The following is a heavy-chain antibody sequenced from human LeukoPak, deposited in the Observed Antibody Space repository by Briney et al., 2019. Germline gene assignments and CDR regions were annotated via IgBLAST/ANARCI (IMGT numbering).Heavy chain of an antibody. CDR1: GYTLTELS. CDR2: FDPEDGET. D-gene: IGHD5-18*01. V-gene: IGHV1-24*01. CDR3: ARVSTLGYSYGYCFDY. J-gene: IGHJ4*02. Sequence: GASVKVSCKVSGYTLTELSMHWVRQAPGKGLEWMGGFDPEDGETIYAQKFQGRVTITADESTSTAYMELSSLRSEDTAVYYCARVSTLGYSYGYCFDYWGQGTLVTVSS.